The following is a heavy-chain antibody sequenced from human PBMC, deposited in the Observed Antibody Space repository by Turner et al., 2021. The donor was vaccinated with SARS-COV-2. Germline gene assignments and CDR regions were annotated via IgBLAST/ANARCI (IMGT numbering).Heavy chain of an antibody. Sequence: QVQLVESGGGVVQPGRSLRLSCASSGFTFSSYGIHWVRQAPGEGLEWVAVISYDGSNKYYADSVKGRFTISRDNSKNTLYLQMNSLRAEDTAVYYCAKGESQYFDYWGQGTLVTVSS. V-gene: IGHV3-30*18. CDR2: ISYDGSNK. CDR3: AKGESQYFDY. J-gene: IGHJ4*02. CDR1: GFTFSSYG.